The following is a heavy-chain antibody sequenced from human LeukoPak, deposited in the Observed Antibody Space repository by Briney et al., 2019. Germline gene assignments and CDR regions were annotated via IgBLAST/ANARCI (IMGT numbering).Heavy chain of an antibody. CDR1: GGSISSSNYY. V-gene: IGHV4-39*01. J-gene: IGHJ3*02. Sequence: SETLSLTCTVSGGSISSSNYYWGWIRQPPGKGLECIGSIYYSGSTYYNPSLKSRVTISVDTSKNQFSLKLSSVTAADTAVYYCARCYCSGDSCYDAFDIWGQGTMVTVS. CDR2: IYYSGST. CDR3: ARCYCSGDSCYDAFDI. D-gene: IGHD2-15*01.